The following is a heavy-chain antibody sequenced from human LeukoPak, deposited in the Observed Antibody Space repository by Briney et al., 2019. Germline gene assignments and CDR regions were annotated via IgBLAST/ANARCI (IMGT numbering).Heavy chain of an antibody. CDR3: ARVAKERVGGVHYFDY. J-gene: IGHJ4*02. CDR1: GFTFSDYD. V-gene: IGHV3-13*01. D-gene: IGHD1-1*01. CDR2: IGTAGDT. Sequence: PGGSLRLSCAAYGFTFSDYDMHWVRQATGKGLEWVSAIGTAGDTYYTGSVKGRFTISRENAKNSLYLQMNSLRAGDTAVYYCARVAKERVGGVHYFDYWGQGTLVTVSS.